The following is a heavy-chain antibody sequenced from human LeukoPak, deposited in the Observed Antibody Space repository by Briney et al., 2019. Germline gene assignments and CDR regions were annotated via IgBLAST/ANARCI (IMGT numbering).Heavy chain of an antibody. CDR2: VNLQGST. Sequence: SETLSLTCGVSGGSITSTNYWTWVPQPPGKGLKWIGEVNLQGSTNYNPSLMGRVAISVDMSENHISLQLTSVTAADTAVYYCAREGGPYRPLDYSGQGTLVTVSS. J-gene: IGHJ4*02. V-gene: IGHV4-4*02. CDR3: AREGGPYRPLDY. CDR1: GGSITSTNY.